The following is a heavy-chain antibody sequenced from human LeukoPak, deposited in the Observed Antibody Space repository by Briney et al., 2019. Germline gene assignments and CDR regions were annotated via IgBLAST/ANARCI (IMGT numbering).Heavy chain of an antibody. V-gene: IGHV3-33*06. CDR3: ANEAFDI. J-gene: IGHJ3*02. CDR2: ICYDGSNQ. Sequence: GRSLRLSCAASGFTFSSYGMHWVRQAPGKGLEWVAVICYDGSNQYYADSVKGRFTISRDNSKNTLYVQMNSLRAEDTAVYYCANEAFDIWGQGTRVSVS. CDR1: GFTFSSYG.